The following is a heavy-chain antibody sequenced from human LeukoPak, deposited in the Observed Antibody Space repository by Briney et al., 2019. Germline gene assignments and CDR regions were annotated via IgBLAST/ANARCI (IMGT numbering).Heavy chain of an antibody. CDR3: ARDQRITLVRGVISVDF. CDR2: ISAYNGNT. J-gene: IGHJ4*02. CDR1: GYTFTSYG. Sequence: VASVKVSCKASGYTFTSYGISWVRQAPGQGLEWMGWISAYNGNTNYAQKLQGRVTMTTDTSTSTAYMELRSLRSDDTAVYYCARDQRITLVRGVISVDFWGQGTLVTVSS. V-gene: IGHV1-18*01. D-gene: IGHD3-10*01.